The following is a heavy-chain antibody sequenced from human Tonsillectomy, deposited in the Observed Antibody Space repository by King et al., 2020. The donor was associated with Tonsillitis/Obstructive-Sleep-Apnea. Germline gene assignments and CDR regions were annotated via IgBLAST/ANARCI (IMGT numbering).Heavy chain of an antibody. J-gene: IGHJ4*02. CDR3: AGDATSITAWAL. Sequence: VQLVESGGGLIQPGGSLRLSCAASGFSVSYNYMSWVRQAPGKGLEWVSSIYTGDRTNYAGSVKGRFNISRDNSENTLFLQMNSLRVEDTAMYYCAGDATSITAWALWGQGTPVTVSS. CDR1: GFSVSYNY. D-gene: IGHD1-20*01. CDR2: IYTGDRT. V-gene: IGHV3-53*01.